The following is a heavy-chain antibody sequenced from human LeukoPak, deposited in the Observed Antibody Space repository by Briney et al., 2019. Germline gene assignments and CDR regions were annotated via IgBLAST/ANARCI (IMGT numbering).Heavy chain of an antibody. D-gene: IGHD5/OR15-5a*01. J-gene: IGHJ4*02. Sequence: GGSLRLSCAASGFTVSSNYMSWVRQAPGKGLEWVSAISGSGGSTYYADSVKGRFTISRDNSKNTLYLQMNSLRAEDTAVYYCVRDVYESGTPFDYWGQGTLVTVSS. CDR3: VRDVYESGTPFDY. V-gene: IGHV3-23*01. CDR2: ISGSGGST. CDR1: GFTVSSNY.